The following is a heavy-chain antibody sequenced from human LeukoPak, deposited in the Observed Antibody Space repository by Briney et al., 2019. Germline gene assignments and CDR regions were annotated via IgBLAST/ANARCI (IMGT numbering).Heavy chain of an antibody. Sequence: PSETLSLTCTVSGGSISSSSYYWGWIRQPPGKGLEWIGSIYYSGSTYYNPSLKSRVTISVDTSKNQFSLKLSSVTAADTAVYYCAREGSNPYYYYMDVWGKGTTVTISS. CDR2: IYYSGST. CDR3: AREGSNPYYYYMDV. D-gene: IGHD2-15*01. V-gene: IGHV4-39*02. J-gene: IGHJ6*03. CDR1: GGSISSSSYY.